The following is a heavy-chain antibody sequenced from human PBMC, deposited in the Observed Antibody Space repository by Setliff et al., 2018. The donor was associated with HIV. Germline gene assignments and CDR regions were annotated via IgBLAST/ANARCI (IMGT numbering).Heavy chain of an antibody. CDR3: AQVLEYCDSSTCYGGVDY. D-gene: IGHD2-2*01. CDR1: GASITSGGHY. Sequence: PSETLSLTCSVSGASITSGGHYWTWIRQHPERGLEWIGHIHSGGSTFYNPSLKSQLIISLDTSENQFSLKLDSVTAADTAIYYCAQVLEYCDSSTCYGGVDYWGQGTLVTVSS. J-gene: IGHJ4*02. V-gene: IGHV4-31*01. CDR2: IHSGGST.